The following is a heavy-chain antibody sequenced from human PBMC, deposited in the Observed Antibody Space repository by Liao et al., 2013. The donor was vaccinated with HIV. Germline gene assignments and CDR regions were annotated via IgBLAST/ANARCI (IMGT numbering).Heavy chain of an antibody. CDR3: ARHRGWFDP. J-gene: IGHJ5*02. CDR2: IYTTGST. Sequence: QVRLQESGPGLVQPSETLALSCSVSGGSLSPFYWNWIRQPPGKGLEWIGRIYTTGSTNYNPSLKSRVTMSVDTSKNQFSLKLNSVTAADTAVYYCARHRGWFDPWGQGTLVTVSS. CDR1: GGSLSPFY. V-gene: IGHV4-4*07. D-gene: IGHD1-14*01.